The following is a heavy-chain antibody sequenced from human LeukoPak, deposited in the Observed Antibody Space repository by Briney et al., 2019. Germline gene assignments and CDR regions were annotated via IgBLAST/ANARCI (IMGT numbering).Heavy chain of an antibody. CDR3: AKDQASGYSSSWYGGYYFDY. Sequence: QPGGSLRLSCAASGFTFDDYAMHWVRQAPGKGLEWVSLISWDGGSTYYADSVKGRFTISRDNSKNSLYLQMNSLRAEDTALYYCAKDQASGYSSSWYGGYYFDYWGQGTLVTVSS. J-gene: IGHJ4*02. V-gene: IGHV3-43D*03. CDR2: ISWDGGST. D-gene: IGHD6-13*01. CDR1: GFTFDDYA.